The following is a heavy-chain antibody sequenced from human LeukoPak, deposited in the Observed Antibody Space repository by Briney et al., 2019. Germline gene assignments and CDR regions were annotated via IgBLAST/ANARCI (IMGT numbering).Heavy chain of an antibody. V-gene: IGHV4-59*01. CDR1: GDSISSYY. CDR3: ARDSSRGAFDY. J-gene: IGHJ4*02. Sequence: PSETLSLTCTVSGDSISSYYWSWLRQPPGKGLEWIGYIYYSGSTNYNPSLKSRVTISVDTSKNQFSLKLSSVTAADTAVYYCARDSSRGAFDYWGQGTLVTVSS. CDR2: IYYSGST.